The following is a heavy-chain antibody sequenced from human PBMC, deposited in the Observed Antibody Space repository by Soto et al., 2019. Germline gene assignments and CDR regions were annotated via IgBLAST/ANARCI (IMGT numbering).Heavy chain of an antibody. CDR2: ISAYNGNT. J-gene: IGHJ4*02. V-gene: IGHV1-18*01. Sequence: EASVKVSCKASGYTFTSYGISWVRQAPGQGLEWMGWISAYNGNTNYAQKLQGRVTMTTDTSTSTAYMELRSLRSDDTAVYYCARDSRSYYGSGSYFWGQGTLVTVSS. CDR1: GYTFTSYG. CDR3: ARDSRSYYGSGSYF. D-gene: IGHD3-10*01.